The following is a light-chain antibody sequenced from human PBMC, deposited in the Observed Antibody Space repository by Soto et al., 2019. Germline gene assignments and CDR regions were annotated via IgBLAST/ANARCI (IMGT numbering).Light chain of an antibody. CDR1: QSITRY. Sequence: DIQMTQSPSSLSASVGDRVTITCRASQSITRYLNWYQQKPGKAPKLLIYGASSLQSGVPSRFSGSASGTDFTLTISSLQAEDSATYYCQQSYSVPLTFGGGTKVEIK. J-gene: IGKJ4*01. CDR2: GAS. CDR3: QQSYSVPLT. V-gene: IGKV1-39*01.